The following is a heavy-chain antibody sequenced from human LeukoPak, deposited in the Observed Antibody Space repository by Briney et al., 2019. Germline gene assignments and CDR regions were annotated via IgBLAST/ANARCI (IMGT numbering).Heavy chain of an antibody. J-gene: IGHJ4*02. CDR3: ARDAVAAAGNPLDY. Sequence: GESLRLSCAPSRLTFSSYAMHCVRHAPDRGLEWVAVISYDGTNKFYTDSVKGRFTISRDNTKNTLYLQMNSLRAEDTSVYYCARDAVAAAGNPLDYWGQGTLVTVSS. D-gene: IGHD6-13*01. CDR2: ISYDGTNK. CDR1: RLTFSSYA. V-gene: IGHV3-30-3*01.